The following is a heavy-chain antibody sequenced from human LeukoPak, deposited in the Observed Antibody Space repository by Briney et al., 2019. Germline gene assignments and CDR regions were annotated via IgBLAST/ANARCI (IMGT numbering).Heavy chain of an antibody. CDR1: VYTLTELS. CDR2: FDPEDGET. CDR3: ATVPRIWSGYYTSEYFQH. D-gene: IGHD3-3*01. V-gene: IGHV1-24*01. J-gene: IGHJ1*01. Sequence: GASVRVSCTVSVYTLTELSMHWVRQAPGKGLEWMGGFDPEDGETIYAQKFQGRVTMTEDTSTDTAYMELSSLRSEDTAVYYCATVPRIWSGYYTSEYFQHWGQGTLVTVSA.